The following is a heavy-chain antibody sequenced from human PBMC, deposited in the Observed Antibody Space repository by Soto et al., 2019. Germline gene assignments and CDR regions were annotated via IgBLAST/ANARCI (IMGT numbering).Heavy chain of an antibody. CDR2: ISSSSSYI. Sequence: GGSLRLSCAASGFTFSSYSMNWVRQAPGKGLEWVSSISSSSSYIYYADSVKGRFTISRDNAKNSLYLQMNSLRAEDTAVYYCARESTFVGGYDYWGQGTLVTVSS. V-gene: IGHV3-21*01. D-gene: IGHD2-21*01. CDR3: ARESTFVGGYDY. J-gene: IGHJ4*02. CDR1: GFTFSSYS.